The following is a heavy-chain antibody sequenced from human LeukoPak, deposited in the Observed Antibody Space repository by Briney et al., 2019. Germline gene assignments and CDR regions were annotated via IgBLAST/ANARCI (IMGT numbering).Heavy chain of an antibody. Sequence: PSETLSLTCTVSGGSISSGDYYWSWIRQPPGKGLEWIGYIYYSGSTYYNPSLKSRVTISVDTSKNQFSLKLSSVTAADTAVYYCAGSPYDFWSGYYFWFDPWGQGTLVTVSS. D-gene: IGHD3-3*01. CDR1: GGSISSGDYY. J-gene: IGHJ5*02. CDR3: AGSPYDFWSGYYFWFDP. CDR2: IYYSGST. V-gene: IGHV4-30-4*01.